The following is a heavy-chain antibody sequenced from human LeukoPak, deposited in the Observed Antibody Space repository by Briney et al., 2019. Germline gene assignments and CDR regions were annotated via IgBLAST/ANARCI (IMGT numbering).Heavy chain of an antibody. CDR2: ISAYNGNT. V-gene: IGHV1-18*01. Sequence: RASVKVSCKPSGYTFTNYGFTWVRQAPGQGLEWMGWISAYNGNTNYARKVQDRITMTTGTSTSTAYMELRSLGSDDTAVYRCARGLYYDTNGYPALQYWGQGALVTVSS. CDR1: GYTFTNYG. D-gene: IGHD3-22*01. J-gene: IGHJ4*02. CDR3: ARGLYYDTNGYPALQY.